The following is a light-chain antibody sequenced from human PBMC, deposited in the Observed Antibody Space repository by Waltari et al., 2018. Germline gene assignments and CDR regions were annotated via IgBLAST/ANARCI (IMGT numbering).Light chain of an antibody. Sequence: SGRAGESVSRTLAWYQQKPGQATRLLIYGASIRATGIPDRFGGSGSGTDFILTISRLEPEDFAVYYCHHYVRLPVTFGQGTKVGIK. V-gene: IGKV3-20*01. CDR1: ESVSRT. CDR2: GAS. CDR3: HHYVRLPVT. J-gene: IGKJ1*01.